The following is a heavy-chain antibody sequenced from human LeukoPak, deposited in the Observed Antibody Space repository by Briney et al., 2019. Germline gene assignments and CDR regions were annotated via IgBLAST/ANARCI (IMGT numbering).Heavy chain of an antibody. D-gene: IGHD4-23*01. J-gene: IGHJ6*03. CDR1: GYTFTSYY. CDR2: INPSGGST. CDR3: ARGGGNAYYMDV. Sequence: ASVKVSCKASGYTFTSYYMHWVRQAPGQGLEWMGIINPSGGSTSYAQKFQGRVTMTRDTSTSTVYMGLSSLRSEDTAVYYCARGGGNAYYMDVWGKGTTVTISS. V-gene: IGHV1-46*01.